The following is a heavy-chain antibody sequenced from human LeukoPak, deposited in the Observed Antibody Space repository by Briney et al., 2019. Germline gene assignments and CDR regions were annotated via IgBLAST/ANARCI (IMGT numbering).Heavy chain of an antibody. Sequence: PSETLSLTCTVSGGSISIYYWSWIRQPPGKGLEWIAYLSHSGSSDSNPSLTSRVTTLVDTSKNQFSLKLTSVTAADTAVYYCARARYANAWYAFDIWGHGTMVTVSS. J-gene: IGHJ3*02. D-gene: IGHD2-2*01. V-gene: IGHV4-59*01. CDR1: GGSISIYY. CDR3: ARARYANAWYAFDI. CDR2: LSHSGSS.